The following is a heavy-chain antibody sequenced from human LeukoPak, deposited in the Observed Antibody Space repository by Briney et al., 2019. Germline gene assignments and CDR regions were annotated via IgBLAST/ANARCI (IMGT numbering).Heavy chain of an antibody. CDR2: ISSSGSAI. CDR3: ASGGAVAGTNPFDY. J-gene: IGHJ4*02. CDR1: GFTFSDYY. V-gene: IGHV3-11*01. D-gene: IGHD6-19*01. Sequence: GGSLRLSCAASGFTFSDYYMSWIRQAPGKGLEWVSYISSSGSAIYYADSVKGRFTISRDNAKNSLYLQMNSPRAEDTAVYYCASGGAVAGTNPFDYWGQGTLVTVSS.